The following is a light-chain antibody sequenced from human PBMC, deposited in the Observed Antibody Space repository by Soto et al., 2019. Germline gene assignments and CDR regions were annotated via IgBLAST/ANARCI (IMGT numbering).Light chain of an antibody. Sequence: DIQMTQSPSSLSASVGDRVTITCRASQSISSYLNWYQQKPGKAPKLLIYAASSLQSGVPSRFSGSGSGTDXXLTXXSLQPEDFAXYYCQQSYSTPVTFGPGTKVDIK. CDR3: QQSYSTPVT. J-gene: IGKJ3*01. CDR1: QSISSY. CDR2: AAS. V-gene: IGKV1-39*01.